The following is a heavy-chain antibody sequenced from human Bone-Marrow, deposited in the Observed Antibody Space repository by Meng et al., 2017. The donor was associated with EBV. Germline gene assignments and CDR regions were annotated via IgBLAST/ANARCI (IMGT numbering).Heavy chain of an antibody. Sequence: AGPRQGTPPATLSPPCTVSRHSISCFYYGGWIRPPPGRGLEWIGSVHYTGSTYYSPSLKSRVTVSVDTSKNQFSLRLTSVTAADTAVYYCARPFPSWQSPRLDPFGAWGQGTLVTGSS. J-gene: IGHJ5*02. V-gene: IGHV4-39*01. CDR3: ARPFPSWQSPRLDPFGA. CDR1: RHSISCFYY. CDR2: VHYTGST. D-gene: IGHD6-19*01.